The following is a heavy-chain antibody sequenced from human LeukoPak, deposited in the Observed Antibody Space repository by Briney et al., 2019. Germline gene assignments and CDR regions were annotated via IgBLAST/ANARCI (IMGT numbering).Heavy chain of an antibody. D-gene: IGHD3-10*01. CDR1: GGSISSSSYY. CDR3: ASRYGSGSYTHDY. CDR2: IYYSGST. Sequence: SETLSLTCTVSGGSISSSSYYWGWIRQPPGKGLEWIGSIYYSGSTYYNPSLKSRVTISVDTSKNQFSLKLSSVTAADTAVYYCASRYGSGSYTHDYWGQGTLVTVSS. V-gene: IGHV4-39*01. J-gene: IGHJ4*02.